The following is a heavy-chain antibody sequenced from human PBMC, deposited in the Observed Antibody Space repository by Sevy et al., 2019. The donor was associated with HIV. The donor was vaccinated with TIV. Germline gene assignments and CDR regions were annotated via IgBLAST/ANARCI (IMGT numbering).Heavy chain of an antibody. Sequence: SETLSLTCTVSGGSISSYCWSWIRQPPGKGLEWIGSIYYSGSTNYNPSLKSRVTISVDTSKNQFSLKLSSVTAADTAVYYCARGIRDYGSGRRYYYYMDVWGKGTTVTVSS. CDR1: GGSISSYC. J-gene: IGHJ6*03. CDR3: ARGIRDYGSGRRYYYYMDV. D-gene: IGHD3-10*01. V-gene: IGHV4-59*01. CDR2: IYYSGST.